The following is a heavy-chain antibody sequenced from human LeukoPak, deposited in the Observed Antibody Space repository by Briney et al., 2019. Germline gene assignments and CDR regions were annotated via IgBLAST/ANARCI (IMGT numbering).Heavy chain of an antibody. J-gene: IGHJ4*02. CDR1: GFTFDDYA. Sequence: GRSLRLSCAASGFTFDDYAMHWVRQAPGKGLEWVSGISWNSGSIGYADSAKGRFTISRDNAKNSLYLQMNSLRAEDTALYYCAKGDYYDSSGEDYWGQGTLVTVSS. V-gene: IGHV3-9*01. CDR2: ISWNSGSI. CDR3: AKGDYYDSSGEDY. D-gene: IGHD3-22*01.